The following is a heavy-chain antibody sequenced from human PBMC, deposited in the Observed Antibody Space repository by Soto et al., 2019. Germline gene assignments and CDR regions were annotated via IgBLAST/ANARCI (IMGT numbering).Heavy chain of an antibody. Sequence: VQLLESGGRSVKPGGSLRLSCAAAGLTFRTFAMNWVRQAPGKGLEWVSGISGSGGRTYYSDSVKGRFTISRDNFENTLFLQMNNLRAEDTALYYCAIESDGGYWGQGTLVTVSS. V-gene: IGHV3-23*01. CDR3: AIESDGGY. D-gene: IGHD2-21*01. CDR2: ISGSGGRT. J-gene: IGHJ4*02. CDR1: GLTFRTFA.